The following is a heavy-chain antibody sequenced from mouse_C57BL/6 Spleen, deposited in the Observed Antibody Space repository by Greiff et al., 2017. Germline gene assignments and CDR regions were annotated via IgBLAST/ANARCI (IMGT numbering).Heavy chain of an antibody. Sequence: EVHLVESGGGLVKPGGSLKLSCAASGFTFSDYGMHWVRQAPEKGLEWVAYISSGSSTIYYADTVKGRFTISRDNAKNTLFLQMTSLRSEDTAMYYCAREGYYGYDLAWFAYWGQGTLVTVSA. D-gene: IGHD2-2*01. CDR1: GFTFSDYG. CDR2: ISSGSSTI. V-gene: IGHV5-17*01. CDR3: AREGYYGYDLAWFAY. J-gene: IGHJ3*01.